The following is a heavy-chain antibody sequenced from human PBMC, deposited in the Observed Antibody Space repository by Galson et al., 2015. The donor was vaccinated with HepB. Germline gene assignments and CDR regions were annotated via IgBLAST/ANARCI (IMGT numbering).Heavy chain of an antibody. CDR1: GFTFSSYA. D-gene: IGHD5-18*01. CDR3: AKGRGYSYGGADY. V-gene: IGHV3-23*01. J-gene: IGHJ4*02. Sequence: SLRLSCAASGFTFSSYAMSWVRQAPGKGLEWVSAISGSGGSTYYADSVKGRFTISGDNSKNTLYLQMNSLRAEDTAVYYCAKGRGYSYGGADYWGQGTLVTVSS. CDR2: ISGSGGST.